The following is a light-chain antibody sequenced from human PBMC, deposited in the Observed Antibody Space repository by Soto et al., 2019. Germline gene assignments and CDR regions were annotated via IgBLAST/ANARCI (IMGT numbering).Light chain of an antibody. J-gene: IGKJ4*01. CDR2: DAS. CDR3: QQRSNWSPT. V-gene: IGKV3-11*01. Sequence: EIVLTQSPATLSLSPGERATLSCRASQSVSSYLAWYQQKPGQAPRLLIYDASNRATGIPARFSGSGSGTELPLTISSLEPEDFAVYYCQQRSNWSPTFGGGTKVEIK. CDR1: QSVSSY.